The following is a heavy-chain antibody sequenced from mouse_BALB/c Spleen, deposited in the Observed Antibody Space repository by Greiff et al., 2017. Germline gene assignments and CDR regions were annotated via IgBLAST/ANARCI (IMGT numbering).Heavy chain of an antibody. CDR1: GFSLTSYG. V-gene: IGHV2-9*02. Sequence: VHLVESGPGLVAPSQSLSITCTVSGFSLTSYGVHWVRQPPGKGLEWLGVIWAGGSTNYNSALMSRLSISKDNSKSQVFLKMNSLQTDDTAMYYCASDIYYYGSSSGYWGQGTTLTVSS. CDR2: IWAGGST. J-gene: IGHJ2*01. CDR3: ASDIYYYGSSSGY. D-gene: IGHD1-1*01.